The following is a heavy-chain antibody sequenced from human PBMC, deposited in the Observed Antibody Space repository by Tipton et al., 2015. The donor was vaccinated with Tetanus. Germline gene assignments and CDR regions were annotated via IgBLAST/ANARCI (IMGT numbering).Heavy chain of an antibody. J-gene: IGHJ4*02. CDR2: INSGGSST. Sequence: SLRLSCAASGFTFSSYWMYWVRQAPGKGLVWVSRINSGGSSTSYADSVKGRFAISRDNAKNTVHLQMNSLRAEDTAVYYCATSGGAGFWGQGTLVTVSS. V-gene: IGHV3-74*01. CDR1: GFTFSSYW. CDR3: ATSGGAGF. D-gene: IGHD3-16*01.